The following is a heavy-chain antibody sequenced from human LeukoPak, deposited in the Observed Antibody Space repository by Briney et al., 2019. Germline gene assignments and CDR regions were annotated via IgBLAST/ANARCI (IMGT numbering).Heavy chain of an antibody. CDR1: GFTFSSYA. D-gene: IGHD6-6*01. Sequence: PGGSLRLSCAASGFTFSSYAMHWVRQAPGKGLEWVAVISYDGSNKYYADSVKGRFTISRDNSKNTLYLQMNSLRAEDTAVYYCAKSVGARRDAFHIWGQGTMVTVSS. J-gene: IGHJ3*02. CDR3: AKSVGARRDAFHI. V-gene: IGHV3-30*04. CDR2: ISYDGSNK.